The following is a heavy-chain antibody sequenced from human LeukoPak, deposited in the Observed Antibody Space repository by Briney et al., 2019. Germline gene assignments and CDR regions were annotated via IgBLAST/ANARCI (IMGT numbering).Heavy chain of an antibody. CDR1: GFTFSSYA. J-gene: IGHJ4*02. Sequence: GGSLRLSCAASGFTFSSYAMSWVRQAPGKGLEWVSTMTGSGGSTSYAASVKGRFTISRDNSKNTLYLQMNSLRAEDTAVYYCAKMAGGVYSSSWYLDYWGQGTVDPVSS. CDR3: AKMAGGVYSSSWYLDY. CDR2: MTGSGGST. V-gene: IGHV3-23*01. D-gene: IGHD6-13*01.